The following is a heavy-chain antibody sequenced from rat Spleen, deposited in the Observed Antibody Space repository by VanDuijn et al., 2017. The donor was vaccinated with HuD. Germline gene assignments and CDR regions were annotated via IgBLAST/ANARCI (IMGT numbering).Heavy chain of an antibody. CDR1: GFTFSDYG. CDR3: ARLTTKGGDY. D-gene: IGHD1-10*01. V-gene: IGHV5-29*01. CDR2: ISYDGSST. J-gene: IGHJ2*01. Sequence: EVQLVESGGGLVQPGRSLKLSCVASGFTFSDYGMAWVRQAPTKGLEWVATISYDGSSTYYRDSVKGRFTISRDNAKSTLYLQMNSLRSEDTATYYCARLTTKGGDYWGQGVMVTVSS.